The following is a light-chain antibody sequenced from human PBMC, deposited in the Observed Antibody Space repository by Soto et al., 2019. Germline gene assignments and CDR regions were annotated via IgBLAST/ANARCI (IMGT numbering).Light chain of an antibody. Sequence: QSLLTQPPSSSGSPGQSVTISCTGTSSDVGGYDYVSRYQRHPGKAPKLMIYEVTIRPSGVSDRFSGSKSGNTASLTVSGLQAEDEADYYCSSYTGGNPSYVFGTGTKVTVL. CDR1: SSDVGGYDY. J-gene: IGLJ1*01. CDR2: EVT. CDR3: SSYTGGNPSYV. V-gene: IGLV2-8*01.